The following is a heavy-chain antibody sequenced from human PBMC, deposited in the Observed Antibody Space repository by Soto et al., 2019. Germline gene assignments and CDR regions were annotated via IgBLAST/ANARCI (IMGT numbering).Heavy chain of an antibody. CDR3: ARGGASFTGPAGY. Sequence: QVQLQESGPGLVKPSQTLSLTCTVSGDSITSGGYYFNWIRQHPGKGLEWIGYIFHSGSTHYNPSLKGRVTMSVDTSKNQFSLRLTSVTAADTAVYYCARGGASFTGPAGYWGRGTLVTVSS. V-gene: IGHV4-31*03. CDR1: GDSITSGGYY. D-gene: IGHD3-16*01. J-gene: IGHJ4*02. CDR2: IFHSGST.